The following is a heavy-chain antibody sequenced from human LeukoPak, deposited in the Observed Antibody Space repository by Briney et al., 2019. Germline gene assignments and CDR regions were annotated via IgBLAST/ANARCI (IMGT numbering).Heavy chain of an antibody. CDR1: GFTFSDYY. Sequence: GGSLRLSCAASGFTFSDYYMSWIRQAPGKGLEWVSYISSSGSTIYYADSVKGRFTISRDNAKNSLYLQMNSLRAEDTAVYYCARDNPPRMVHYYYYGMDVWGQGTTVTVSS. D-gene: IGHD4/OR15-4a*01. CDR3: ARDNPPRMVHYYYYGMDV. V-gene: IGHV3-11*01. CDR2: ISSSGSTI. J-gene: IGHJ6*02.